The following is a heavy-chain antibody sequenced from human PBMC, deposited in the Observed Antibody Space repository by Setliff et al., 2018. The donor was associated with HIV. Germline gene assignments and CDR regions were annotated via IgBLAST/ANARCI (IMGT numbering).Heavy chain of an antibody. CDR2: IYYSGST. Sequence: PSETLSLTCAVYGGSFSGYCWSWIRQPPGKGLEWIGYIYYSGSTNYNPSLKSRVTISVDTSKNQFSLKLSSVTAADAAVYYCARVGGEMATIAGAFDIWGQGTMVTVSS. CDR1: GGSFSGYC. J-gene: IGHJ3*02. CDR3: ARVGGEMATIAGAFDI. V-gene: IGHV4-59*01. D-gene: IGHD5-12*01.